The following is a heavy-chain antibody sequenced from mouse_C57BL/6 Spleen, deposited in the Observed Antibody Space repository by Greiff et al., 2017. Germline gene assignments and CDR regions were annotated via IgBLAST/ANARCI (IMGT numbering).Heavy chain of an antibody. CDR3: ARDYYYGSRKENFDY. V-gene: IGHV1-82*01. Sequence: QVQLQQSGPELVKPGASVKISCKASGYAFSSSWMNWVKQRPGKGLEWIGRIYPGDGDTNYNGKFKGKATLTADKSSSTAYMQLSSLTSKDSAVYFCARDYYYGSRKENFDYWGQGTTLTVSS. D-gene: IGHD1-1*01. CDR1: GYAFSSSW. CDR2: IYPGDGDT. J-gene: IGHJ2*01.